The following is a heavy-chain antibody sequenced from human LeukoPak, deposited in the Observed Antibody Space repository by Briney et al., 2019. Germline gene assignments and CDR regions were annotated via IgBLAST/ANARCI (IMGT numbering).Heavy chain of an antibody. J-gene: IGHJ4*02. CDR1: GFTLSSYS. Sequence: PGGSLRLSCAASGFTLSSYSMNWVRQAPGKGLEWVSSISSSSSYIYYADSVKGRFTISRDNAKNSLYLQMNSLRAEDTAVYYCARGVWNASLYFDYWGQGTLVTVSS. V-gene: IGHV3-21*01. D-gene: IGHD1-1*01. CDR3: ARGVWNASLYFDY. CDR2: ISSSSSYI.